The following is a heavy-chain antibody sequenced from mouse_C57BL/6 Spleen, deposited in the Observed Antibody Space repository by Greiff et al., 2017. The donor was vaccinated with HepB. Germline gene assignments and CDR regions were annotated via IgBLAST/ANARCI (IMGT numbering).Heavy chain of an antibody. CDR1: GFTFTDYY. D-gene: IGHD2-1*01. CDR2: IYPGSGNT. J-gene: IGHJ1*03. CDR3: ARGGNYDNIHWYFDV. V-gene: IGHV1-76*01. Sequence: VQLQQSGAELVRPGASVKLSCKASGFTFTDYYIHWVKPRPGQGLEWIARIYPGSGNTYYNEKFKGKATLTAEKSSSTAYMQLSSLTSEDSAVYCCARGGNYDNIHWYFDVWGTGTTVTVSS.